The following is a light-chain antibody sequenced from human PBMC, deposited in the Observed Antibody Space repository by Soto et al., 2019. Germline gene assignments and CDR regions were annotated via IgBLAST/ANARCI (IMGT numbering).Light chain of an antibody. CDR1: QSVDRAY. J-gene: IGKJ2*01. Sequence: EVVLTQSPGTLSLSPGERATLSCRASQSVDRAYLAWYQQKPGQAPRLLIYGASNRATGIPDRLSGSGSGTDFTLTISRLESEDFAVYYCQQYSDSPPYTFGQGNKLEIE. CDR3: QQYSDSPPYT. CDR2: GAS. V-gene: IGKV3-20*01.